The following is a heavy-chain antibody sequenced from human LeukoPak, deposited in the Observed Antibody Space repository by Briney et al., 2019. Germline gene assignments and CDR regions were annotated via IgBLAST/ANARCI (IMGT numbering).Heavy chain of an antibody. Sequence: ASVKVSCKACGYTFTSYAIGWVRQAPGQGLEWMGWISAYNGNTNYAQKLQGRVTMTTDTSTSTAYMELRSLRSDDTAVYYCARDRPNYYGSDGHYYRRDGDYWGRGTLVSVSS. CDR1: GYTFTSYA. J-gene: IGHJ4*02. V-gene: IGHV1-18*01. CDR2: ISAYNGNT. CDR3: ARDRPNYYGSDGHYYRRDGDY. D-gene: IGHD3-22*01.